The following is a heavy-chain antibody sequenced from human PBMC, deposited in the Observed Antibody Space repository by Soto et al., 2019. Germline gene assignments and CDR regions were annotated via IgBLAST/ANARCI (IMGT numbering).Heavy chain of an antibody. CDR1: GYTFSNYG. J-gene: IGHJ5*02. D-gene: IGHD2-2*01. Sequence: ASVKVSCKTSGYTFSNYGITWVRQAPGQPLEWLGWISLYSDGTNYAEKFQGRVSMTTDTSTTTAYMELRSLRSDDTAVYYCARVVPGAEAWFGPWGQGTLVTVSS. CDR3: ARVVPGAEAWFGP. CDR2: ISLYSDGT. V-gene: IGHV1-18*01.